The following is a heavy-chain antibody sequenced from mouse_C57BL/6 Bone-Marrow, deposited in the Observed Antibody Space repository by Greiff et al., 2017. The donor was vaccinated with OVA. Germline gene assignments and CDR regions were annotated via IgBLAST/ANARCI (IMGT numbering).Heavy chain of an antibody. CDR3: ARDLWYFDV. CDR1: GFTFSDYY. V-gene: IGHV5-16*01. CDR2: INYDGSST. J-gene: IGHJ1*03. Sequence: VQLKESEGGLVQPGSSMKLSCTASGFTFSDYYMAWVRQVPEKGLEWVANINYDGSSTYYLDSLKSRFIISRDNAKNILYLQMSSLKSEDTATYYCARDLWYFDVWGTGTTVTASS.